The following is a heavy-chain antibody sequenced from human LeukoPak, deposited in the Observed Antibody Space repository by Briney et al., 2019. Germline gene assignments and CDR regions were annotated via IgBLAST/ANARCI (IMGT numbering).Heavy chain of an antibody. D-gene: IGHD5-18*01. CDR2: INPKSGGT. V-gene: IGHV1-2*02. CDR1: GYTFTGYY. J-gene: IGHJ4*02. CDR3: ARIQLWLEVGDY. Sequence: VASVKVSCKASGYTFTGYYMHWVRQAPGQGLEWMGWINPKSGGTNCAQKFQGRVTMTRDTSISTAYMELSRLRSDDTAVYYCARIQLWLEVGDYWGQGTLVTVSS.